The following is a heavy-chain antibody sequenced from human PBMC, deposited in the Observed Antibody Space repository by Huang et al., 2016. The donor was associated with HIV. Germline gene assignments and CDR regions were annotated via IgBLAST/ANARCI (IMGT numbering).Heavy chain of an antibody. J-gene: IGHJ4*02. Sequence: QVQMVQSGAEVKKPGASVKVSCKTSGYDFTGYWMHWVRQATGQGLEWMGWINPNSDGAVYAQKFRGRVTMTTDTSVTTAYMELTVLTSDDTAIYYCARAPPDHWGQGTLVTVSS. CDR2: INPNSDGA. CDR3: ARAPPDH. V-gene: IGHV1-2*02. CDR1: GYDFTGYW.